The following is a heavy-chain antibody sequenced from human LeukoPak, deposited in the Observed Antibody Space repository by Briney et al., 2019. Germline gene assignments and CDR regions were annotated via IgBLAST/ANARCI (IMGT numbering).Heavy chain of an antibody. CDR2: IIPIFGTA. V-gene: IGHV1-69*13. CDR1: GGTFSSYA. D-gene: IGHD3-10*01. Sequence: ASVKVSCKASGGTFSSYAISWVRQAPGQGLEWMGGIIPIFGTANYAQKFQGRVTITADESTSTAYMELSSLRSEDTAVYYCARRITMVRGVRFDTWGQGTLVTVSS. J-gene: IGHJ5*02. CDR3: ARRITMVRGVRFDT.